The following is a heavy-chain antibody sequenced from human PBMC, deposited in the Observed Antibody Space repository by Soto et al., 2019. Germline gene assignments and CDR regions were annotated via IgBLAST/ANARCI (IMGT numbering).Heavy chain of an antibody. V-gene: IGHV4-31*03. CDR2: IYFSGST. CDR1: GASISSGSYY. CDR3: AACLRVARRFDP. D-gene: IGHD3-16*01. J-gene: IGHJ5*02. Sequence: QVQLQESGPGLVKPSQTLSLTCTVSGASISSGSYYWNWIRQRPGKGLEWIGYIYFSGSTYYNPSLKSRVTISLDTSTNQFSLNLTSVTAADTAVYYCAACLRVARRFDPWGQGTLVTVSS.